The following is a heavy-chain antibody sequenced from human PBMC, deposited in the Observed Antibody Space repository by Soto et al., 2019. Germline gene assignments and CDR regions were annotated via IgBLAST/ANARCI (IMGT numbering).Heavy chain of an antibody. CDR1: GETLTELF. CDR3: ATGTRDYDAFDI. D-gene: IGHD4-17*01. CDR2: FDPEDGET. V-gene: IGHV1-24*01. Sequence: GGSGKGSRKVLGETLTELFMHWGGKAPGKGLEWMGGFDPEDGETIYAQKFQGRVTMTEDTSTDTAYMELSSLRSEDTAVYYCATGTRDYDAFDIWGQGTMVTVSS. J-gene: IGHJ3*02.